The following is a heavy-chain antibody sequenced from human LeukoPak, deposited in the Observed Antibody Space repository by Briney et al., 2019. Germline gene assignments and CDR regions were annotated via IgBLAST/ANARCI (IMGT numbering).Heavy chain of an antibody. CDR1: GLTFSSYW. D-gene: IGHD3-10*01. CDR3: ARERMYSGSGSTFPYYDY. V-gene: IGHV3-7*01. J-gene: IGHJ4*02. CDR2: IKPDGSEK. Sequence: GGSLRLSCAASGLTFSSYWMSWVRQSPGKGLEWVANIKPDGSEKYYVDSVKGRFTISRDNARNALFLEMNSLRAEDTAVYYCARERMYSGSGSTFPYYDYWGQGTLVIVS.